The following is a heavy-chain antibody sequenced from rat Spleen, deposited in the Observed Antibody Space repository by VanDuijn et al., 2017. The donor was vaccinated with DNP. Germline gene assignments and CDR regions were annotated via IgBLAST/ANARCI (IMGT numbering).Heavy chain of an antibody. CDR2: INKDSSTI. V-gene: IGHV4-2*01. CDR3: ARGPNYGGYLDYFDY. Sequence: EVKLVESGGGLVQPGRSLKLSCAASGFNFNDYWMGWVRQAPGKGLEWIGQINKDSSTITYIPSLKDKFTISRDNAQNTLCLQMNNLISEDTAIYYCARGPNYGGYLDYFDYWGQGVMVTVSS. CDR1: GFNFNDYW. D-gene: IGHD1-11*01. J-gene: IGHJ2*01.